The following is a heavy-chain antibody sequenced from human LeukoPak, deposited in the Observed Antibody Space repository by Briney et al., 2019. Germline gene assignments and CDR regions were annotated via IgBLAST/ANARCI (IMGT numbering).Heavy chain of an antibody. CDR1: GFTFSRFW. V-gene: IGHV3-7*03. Sequence: GGSLRLSCAASGFTFSRFWMSWVRQAPGKGPGWVANIKKDGSEKYYMDSVKGRFTISRDNAKNSLYLQMNSLRAEDTAVYYCARGYYGSGSYEWDYWGQGTLVTVSS. J-gene: IGHJ4*02. CDR2: IKKDGSEK. CDR3: ARGYYGSGSYEWDY. D-gene: IGHD3-10*01.